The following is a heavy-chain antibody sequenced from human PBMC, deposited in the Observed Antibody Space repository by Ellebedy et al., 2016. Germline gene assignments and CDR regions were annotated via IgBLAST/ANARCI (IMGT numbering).Heavy chain of an antibody. D-gene: IGHD3-10*01. CDR2: IYPGDSDT. CDR1: GYSFTSYW. CDR3: ARIYYYGSGSYYKPHYGMDV. V-gene: IGHV5-51*01. J-gene: IGHJ6*02. Sequence: GGSLRLXXKGSGYSFTSYWIGWVRQMPGKGLEWMGIIYPGDSDTRYSPYFQGQVTISADKSISTAYLQWSSLKASDTAMYYCARIYYYGSGSYYKPHYGMDVWGQGTTVTVSS.